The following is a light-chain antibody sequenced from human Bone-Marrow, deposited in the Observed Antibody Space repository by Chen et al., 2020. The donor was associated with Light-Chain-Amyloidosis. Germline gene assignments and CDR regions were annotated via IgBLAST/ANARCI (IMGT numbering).Light chain of an antibody. CDR3: QVRDDSSDHWV. Sequence: SYVLTQPPSVSVAPGQAARITCGGNNLGYKSVHWYQHKPGQAPVLVINDDDERPSGIPWRFSGSKSGNTATLTISRVEAGDEADYYCQVRDDSSDHWVFGGGTKLTVL. CDR1: NLGYKS. CDR2: DDD. V-gene: IGLV3-21*02. J-gene: IGLJ3*02.